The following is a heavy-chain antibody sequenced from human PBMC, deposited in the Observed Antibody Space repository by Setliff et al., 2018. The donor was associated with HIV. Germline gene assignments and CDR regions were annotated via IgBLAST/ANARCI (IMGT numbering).Heavy chain of an antibody. J-gene: IGHJ5*02. CDR1: GFSIDDYA. V-gene: IGHV3-49*03. CDR2: VRGIAYGGTT. CDR3: TAALQQQVVRWFDP. D-gene: IGHD6-13*01. Sequence: GSLRLSCTASGFSIDDYAMNWFRQAPGRGLEWVGLVRGIAYGGTTEYAASVRGRFTISRDDSKNIAYLQMNSLKTEDTAVYYCTAALQQQVVRWFDPWGQGTLVTVSS.